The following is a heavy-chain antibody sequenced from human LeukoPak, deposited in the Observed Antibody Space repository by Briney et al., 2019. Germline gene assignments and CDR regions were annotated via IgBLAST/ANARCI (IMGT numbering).Heavy chain of an antibody. D-gene: IGHD1-26*01. V-gene: IGHV3-30*14. J-gene: IGHJ4*02. CDR1: GFTFSSYA. CDR3: ATQTGGSYYPLFDY. CDR2: ISYDGSNK. Sequence: GGSLRLSCAASGFTFSSYAMHWVRQAPGKGLEWVAVISYDGSNKYYADSVKGRFTISRDNSKNTLYLQMNSLRAEDTAAYYCATQTGGSYYPLFDYWGQGTLVTVSS.